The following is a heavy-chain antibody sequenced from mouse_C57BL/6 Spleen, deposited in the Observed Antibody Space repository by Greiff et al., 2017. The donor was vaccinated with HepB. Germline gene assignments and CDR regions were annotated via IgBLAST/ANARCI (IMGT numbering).Heavy chain of an antibody. CDR1: GYTFTDYY. D-gene: IGHD1-1*01. V-gene: IGHV1-26*01. Sequence: VQLQQSGPELVKPGASVKISCKASGYTFTDYYMNWVKQSHGKSLEWIGDINPNNGGTSYNQKFKGKATLTVDKSSSTAYMELRSLTSEDSAVYYCGRRGYYGSRGAWFAYWGQGTLVTVSA. CDR2: INPNNGGT. J-gene: IGHJ3*01. CDR3: GRRGYYGSRGAWFAY.